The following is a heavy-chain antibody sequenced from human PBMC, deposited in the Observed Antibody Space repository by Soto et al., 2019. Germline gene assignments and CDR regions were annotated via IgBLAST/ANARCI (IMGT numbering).Heavy chain of an antibody. CDR3: ARGSSFGTMVRGVIGYYMDV. D-gene: IGHD3-10*01. CDR2: IYSGGST. CDR1: GFTVSSNY. Sequence: GGSLRLSCAASGFTVSSNYMSWVRQAPGKGLEWVSVIYSGGSTYYADSVKGRFTISRDNSKNTLYLQMNSLRAEDTAVYYCARGSSFGTMVRGVIGYYMDVWGKGTTVTVSS. V-gene: IGHV3-66*01. J-gene: IGHJ6*03.